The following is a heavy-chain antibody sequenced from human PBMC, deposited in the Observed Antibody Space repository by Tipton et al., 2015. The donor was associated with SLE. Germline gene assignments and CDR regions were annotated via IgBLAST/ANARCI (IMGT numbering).Heavy chain of an antibody. CDR3: TRRGDNGDY. CDR2: IWYDGSNK. J-gene: IGHJ4*02. CDR1: GFTFSSYG. V-gene: IGHV3-33*01. Sequence: SLRLSCAASGFTFSSYGMHWVRQAPGKGLEWVAVIWYDGSNKYYADSVKGRFTISRDNFKNTAYLQMNSLKTEDTAVYYCTRRGDNGDYWGQGTLVTVSS. D-gene: IGHD2-8*01.